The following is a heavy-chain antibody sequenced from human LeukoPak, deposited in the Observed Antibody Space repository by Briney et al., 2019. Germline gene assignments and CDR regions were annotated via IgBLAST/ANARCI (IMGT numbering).Heavy chain of an antibody. Sequence: SETLSLTCAVYGGSFSGYYWSWIRQPPGKGLEWIGEINHSGSTNYNPSLKSRVTISVDTSKNQFSLKLSSVTAADTAVYYCARDSSNDYSNYNYYYGMDVWGQGTTVTVSS. CDR1: GGSFSGYY. J-gene: IGHJ6*02. CDR3: ARDSSNDYSNYNYYYGMDV. D-gene: IGHD4-11*01. V-gene: IGHV4-34*01. CDR2: INHSGST.